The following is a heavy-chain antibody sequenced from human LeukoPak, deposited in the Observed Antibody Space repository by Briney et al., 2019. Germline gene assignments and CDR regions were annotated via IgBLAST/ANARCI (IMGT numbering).Heavy chain of an antibody. V-gene: IGHV4-39*01. Sequence: SETLSLTCTVSGGSINSRSDYWGWIRQPPGKGLEWIGSIYYSGSTHYNPSLKSRVTMSIDTSKNQFSLRLSSVTAADTAVYYCARRPGEYGGNDFDYWGQGTLVTVSP. CDR2: IYYSGST. D-gene: IGHD4/OR15-4a*01. J-gene: IGHJ4*02. CDR3: ARRPGEYGGNDFDY. CDR1: GGSINSRSDY.